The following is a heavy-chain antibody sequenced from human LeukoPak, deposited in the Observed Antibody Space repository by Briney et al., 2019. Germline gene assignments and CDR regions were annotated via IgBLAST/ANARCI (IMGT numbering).Heavy chain of an antibody. CDR2: INHSGST. D-gene: IGHD3-3*01. CDR1: GGSFSGYY. CDR3: ARKLVTTIFGPNNWFDP. V-gene: IGHV4-34*01. Sequence: SETLSLTCAVYGGSFSGYYWSWIRQPPGKGLEWIGEINHSGSTNYNPSLKSRVTISVDTSKNQFSLKLSSVTAADTAVYYCARKLVTTIFGPNNWFDPWGQGTLVTVSS. J-gene: IGHJ5*02.